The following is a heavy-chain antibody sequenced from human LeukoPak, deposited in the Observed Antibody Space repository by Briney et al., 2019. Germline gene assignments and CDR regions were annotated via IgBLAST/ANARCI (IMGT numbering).Heavy chain of an antibody. J-gene: IGHJ5*02. V-gene: IGHV4-34*01. D-gene: IGHD3-10*01. CDR3: ARAYYSTSWFPH. Sequence: SETLSLTCAVYGGSFSGYYWSWIRQPPGKGLEWIGEINHSGSTNYNPSLKSRVTISVDTSKNQLSLELRSVTAADTAVYYCARAYYSTSWFPHWGQGALVTVSS. CDR1: GGSFSGYY. CDR2: INHSGST.